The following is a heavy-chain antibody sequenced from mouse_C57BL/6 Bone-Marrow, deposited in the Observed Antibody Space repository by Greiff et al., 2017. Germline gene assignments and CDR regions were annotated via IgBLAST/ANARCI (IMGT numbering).Heavy chain of an antibody. CDR1: GFTFSSYA. J-gene: IGHJ4*01. CDR2: ISDGGSYT. Sequence: EVQLVESGGGLVKPGGSLKLSCAASGFTFSSYAMSWVRQTPEKRLEWVATISDGGSYTYYPDNVKGRFTISRDNAKNNLYLQMSHLKSEDTAMYYCAAYYLYAMDYWGQGTSVTVSS. V-gene: IGHV5-4*01. CDR3: AAYYLYAMDY. D-gene: IGHD2-10*01.